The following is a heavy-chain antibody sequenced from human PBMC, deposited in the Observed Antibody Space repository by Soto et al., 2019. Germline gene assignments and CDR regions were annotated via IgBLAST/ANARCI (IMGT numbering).Heavy chain of an antibody. CDR2: IDPSDSYT. V-gene: IGHV5-10-1*01. CDR3: ARDSITMVRGNYYGMDV. Sequence: GESLKISCKGSGYSFTSYWISWVRQMPGKGLEWMERIDPSDSYTNYSPSFQGHVTISADKSISTAYLQWSSLKASDTAMYYCARDSITMVRGNYYGMDVWGQGTTVTVSS. CDR1: GYSFTSYW. J-gene: IGHJ6*02. D-gene: IGHD3-10*01.